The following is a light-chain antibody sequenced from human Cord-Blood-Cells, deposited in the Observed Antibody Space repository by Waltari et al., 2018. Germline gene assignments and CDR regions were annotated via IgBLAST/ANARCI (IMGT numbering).Light chain of an antibody. J-gene: IGKJ1*01. CDR2: GAS. Sequence: EIVLTHSPGTLSLSPGERATLSCRASQSVSSSYLAWYQQKPGQAPRLLIYGASSRATGLPDRFSGSGSGTDFTLTISRLEPEDFAVYYCQQYGSSPWTFGQGTKVEIK. V-gene: IGKV3-20*01. CDR3: QQYGSSPWT. CDR1: QSVSSSY.